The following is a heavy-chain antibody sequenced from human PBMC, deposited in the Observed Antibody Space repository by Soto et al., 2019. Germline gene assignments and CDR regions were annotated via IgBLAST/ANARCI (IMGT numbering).Heavy chain of an antibody. CDR3: AKTRSSTSSKTFDY. J-gene: IGHJ4*02. CDR2: VSGSGGST. V-gene: IGHV3-23*01. Sequence: GGSLRLSCAASGFTFSSYAMSWVRQAPGKGLEWVSAVSGSGGSTYYADSVKGRFTISRDNSKNTLYLQMSGLRADDTAVYYCAKTRSSTSSKTFDYWGQGTLVTVSS. CDR1: GFTFSSYA. D-gene: IGHD2-2*01.